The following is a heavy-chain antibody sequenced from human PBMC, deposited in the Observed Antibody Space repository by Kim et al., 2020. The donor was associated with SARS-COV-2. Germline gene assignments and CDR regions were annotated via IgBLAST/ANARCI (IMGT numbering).Heavy chain of an antibody. CDR2: IYPGDSDT. CDR1: GYSFTSYW. V-gene: IGHV5-51*01. J-gene: IGHJ4*02. CDR3: ARRAYGGKGRHYFDY. Sequence: GESLKISCKGSGYSFTSYWIGWVRQMPGKGLEWMGIIYPGDSDTRYSPSFQGQVTISADKSISTAYLQWSSLKASDTAMYYCARRAYGGKGRHYFDYWGQGSLVTVSS. D-gene: IGHD4-17*01.